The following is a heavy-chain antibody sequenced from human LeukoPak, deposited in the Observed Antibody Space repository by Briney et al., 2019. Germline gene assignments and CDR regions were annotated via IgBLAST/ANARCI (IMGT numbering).Heavy chain of an antibody. CDR1: GFTFSNYW. CDR3: ARDSFAASY. J-gene: IGHJ4*02. V-gene: IGHV3-74*01. Sequence: GGSLRLSCAASGFTFSNYWMHWVRQSPGTGLVWVSRTNTDGTSTSYADSVKGRFTVSRDNAKNTLYLQMNSLTVDDTAVYYCARDSFAASYWGQGALVTVSS. D-gene: IGHD6-13*01. CDR2: TNTDGTST.